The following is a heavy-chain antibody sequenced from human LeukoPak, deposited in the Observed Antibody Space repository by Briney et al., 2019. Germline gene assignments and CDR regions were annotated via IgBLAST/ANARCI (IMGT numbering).Heavy chain of an antibody. V-gene: IGHV4-59*08. D-gene: IGHD3-10*01. CDR3: ARHFFPSDSGSFRTPFDY. CDR2: IYYSGST. J-gene: IGHJ4*02. Sequence: SETLSLTCTVSGGSISSYYWSWIRQPPGKGLEWIGYIYYSGSTNYNPSLKSRVTISVDTSKNQFSLKLSSVPAADTAVYYCARHFFPSDSGSFRTPFDYWGQGALVTVSS. CDR1: GGSISSYY.